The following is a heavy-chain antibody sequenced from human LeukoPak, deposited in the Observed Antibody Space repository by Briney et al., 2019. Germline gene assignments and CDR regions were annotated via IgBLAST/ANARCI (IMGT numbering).Heavy chain of an antibody. CDR1: GFIVSNNY. D-gene: IGHD6-6*01. CDR3: ARGHGGSSSHRYSDY. Sequence: GGSLRLSCAASGFIVSNNYMSWVRQAPGKGLEWVSVIYASDITYYADSVKGRFTISRDNSKSTLYFQMNSLRAEDTAVYYCARGHGGSSSHRYSDYWGQGTQVTVSS. J-gene: IGHJ4*02. CDR2: IYASDIT. V-gene: IGHV3-66*01.